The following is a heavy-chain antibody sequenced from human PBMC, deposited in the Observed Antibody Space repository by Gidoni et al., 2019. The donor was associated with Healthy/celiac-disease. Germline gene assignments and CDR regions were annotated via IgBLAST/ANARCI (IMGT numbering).Heavy chain of an antibody. Sequence: QVQLVQSGAEVKKPGSSVKVSCKASGYTFTGYYMHWVRQAPGQGLEWMGWINPNSGSTNDAQKFQGWVTMTRDTSISTAYMELSRLRSDDTAVYYCARGDIVVVPAADWFDPWGQGTLVTVSS. CDR1: GYTFTGYY. J-gene: IGHJ5*02. V-gene: IGHV1-2*04. CDR2: INPNSGST. CDR3: ARGDIVVVPAADWFDP. D-gene: IGHD2-2*01.